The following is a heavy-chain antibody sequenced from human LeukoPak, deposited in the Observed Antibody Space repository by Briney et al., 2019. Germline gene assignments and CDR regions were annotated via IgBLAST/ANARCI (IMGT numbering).Heavy chain of an antibody. CDR3: ARSRSGYGNDAFDI. D-gene: IGHD3-22*01. CDR1: GGSISSYY. Sequence: SETLSLTCTVSGGSISSYYWSWIRQPPGKGLEWIGYIYYSGSTYYNPSLKSRVTISVDTSKNQFSLKLSSVTAAGTAVYYCARSRSGYGNDAFDIWGQGTMVTVSS. V-gene: IGHV4-59*12. CDR2: IYYSGST. J-gene: IGHJ3*02.